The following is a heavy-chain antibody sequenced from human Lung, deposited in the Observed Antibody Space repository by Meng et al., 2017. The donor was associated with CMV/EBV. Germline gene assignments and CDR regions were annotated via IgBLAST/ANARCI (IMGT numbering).Heavy chain of an antibody. CDR2: INPNSGGT. Sequence: ASXXVSXKASGYTFNGYNMHWVLQAPGQGLEWMGWINPNSGGTNYAQRFEGRVTLTIDTSSSTSYMALSRLKSDDTAVYFCARHFHTILGTGYYYGMDIWGQGXTVTVSS. CDR3: ARHFHTILGTGYYYGMDI. CDR1: GYTFNGYN. J-gene: IGHJ6*02. D-gene: IGHD3/OR15-3a*01. V-gene: IGHV1-2*02.